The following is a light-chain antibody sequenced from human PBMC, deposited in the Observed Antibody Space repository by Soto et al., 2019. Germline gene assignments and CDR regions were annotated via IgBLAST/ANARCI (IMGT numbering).Light chain of an antibody. CDR3: QQYYSTPRT. J-gene: IGKJ2*01. CDR2: WAS. V-gene: IGKV4-1*01. Sequence: DIVMTQSPDSLAVSLGERATINCKSSQSVLYSSHNKNYLAWYQQKPGQPPKLLIYWASTRESGVPDRFSGSGYGTDFTLTISSLQAEDVAVYYCQQYYSTPRTFGQGTKLEIK. CDR1: QSVLYSSHNKNY.